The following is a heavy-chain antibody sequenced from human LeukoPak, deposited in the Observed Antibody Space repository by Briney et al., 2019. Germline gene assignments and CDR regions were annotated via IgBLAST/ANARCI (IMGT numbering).Heavy chain of an antibody. Sequence: SETLSLTCTVSGGSISSSSYYWGWIRQPPGKGLEWIGTIYYSGSTYYNPSLKSRVTISVDTSKNQFSLKLSSVTAADTAMYYCASALQSSWPNCDYWGRGTLVTVSS. D-gene: IGHD6-13*01. CDR1: GGSISSSSYY. V-gene: IGHV4-39*07. CDR3: ASALQSSWPNCDY. J-gene: IGHJ4*02. CDR2: IYYSGST.